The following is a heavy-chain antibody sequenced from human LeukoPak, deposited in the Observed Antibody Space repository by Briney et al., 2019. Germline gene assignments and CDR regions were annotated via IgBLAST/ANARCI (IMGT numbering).Heavy chain of an antibody. CDR3: ARTDHDFWTYYYYYGMDV. V-gene: IGHV1-18*01. CDR2: ISAYNGNT. CDR1: GYTFTSYG. J-gene: IGHJ6*02. D-gene: IGHD3-3*01. Sequence: GASVKVSCKASGYTFTSYGISWVRQAPGQGLEWMGWISAYNGNTNYAQKLQGRVTMTTDTSTSTAYMELRSLRSDDTAVYYCARTDHDFWTYYYYYGMDVWGQGTAVTVSS.